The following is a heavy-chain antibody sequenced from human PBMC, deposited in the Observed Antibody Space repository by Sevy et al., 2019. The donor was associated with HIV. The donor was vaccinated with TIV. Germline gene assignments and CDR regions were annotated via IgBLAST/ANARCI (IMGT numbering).Heavy chain of an antibody. CDR2: ISWNSGSI. D-gene: IGHD5-12*01. Sequence: GGSLRLSCAASGFTFDDYAMHWVRQAPGKGLEWVSGISWNSGSIGYADSVKGRFIISRDNAKNSLYLQMNSLRAEDTALYYCAKDIREMATTAFDIWGQGTMVTVSS. J-gene: IGHJ3*02. CDR1: GFTFDDYA. V-gene: IGHV3-9*01. CDR3: AKDIREMATTAFDI.